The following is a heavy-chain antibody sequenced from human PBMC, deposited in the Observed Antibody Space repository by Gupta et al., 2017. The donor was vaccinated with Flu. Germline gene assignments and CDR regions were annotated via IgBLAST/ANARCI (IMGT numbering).Heavy chain of an antibody. Sequence: QVQLMQAGGEVKKPGSSVTVSCKISGGSFSSFAHRWVRQAPGQGPEWLGAIIPILGTAQYTQKVQGRVTITADESTRTVYMELTNLTSEDTAIYYCASKFRGPSDAEYFRHWGQGTLVSVSS. CDR2: IIPILGTA. CDR3: ASKFRGPSDAEYFRH. CDR1: GGSFSSFA. V-gene: IGHV1-69*01. J-gene: IGHJ1*01.